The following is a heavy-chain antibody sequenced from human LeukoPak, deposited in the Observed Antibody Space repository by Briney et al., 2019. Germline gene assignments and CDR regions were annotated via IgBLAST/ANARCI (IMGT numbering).Heavy chain of an antibody. CDR2: ISHSGNNV. CDR1: GFTFSSYE. CDR3: ARAVKV. V-gene: IGHV3-48*03. Sequence: PGGSLRLSCAASGFTFSSYEMTWVRQAPGKGLDYISYISHSGNNVYYADSVKGRFTISRDNAKNSLYLQMNSLRAEDTAVYYCARAVKVWGKGTTVTVSS. J-gene: IGHJ6*04.